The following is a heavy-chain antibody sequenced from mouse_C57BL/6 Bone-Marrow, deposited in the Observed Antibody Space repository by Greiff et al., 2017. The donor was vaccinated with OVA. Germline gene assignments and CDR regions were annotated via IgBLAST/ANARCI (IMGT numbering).Heavy chain of an antibody. CDR1: GFTFSDYG. V-gene: IGHV5-17*01. Sequence: EVKVEESGGGLVKPGGSLKLSCAASGFTFSDYGMHWVRQAPEKGLEWVAYISSGSSTIYYADTVKGRFTISRDNAKNTLFLQMTSLRSEDTAMYYCASSTRSFDYWGQGTTLTVSS. J-gene: IGHJ2*01. CDR3: ASSTRSFDY. CDR2: ISSGSSTI. D-gene: IGHD1-1*01.